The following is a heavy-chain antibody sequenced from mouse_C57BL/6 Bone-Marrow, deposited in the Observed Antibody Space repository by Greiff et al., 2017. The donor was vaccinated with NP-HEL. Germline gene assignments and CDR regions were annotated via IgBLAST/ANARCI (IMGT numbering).Heavy chain of an antibody. D-gene: IGHD1-1*01. CDR2: LDPSDSYT. Sequence: VQLQQPGAELVKPGASVKLSCKASGYTFTSYWMQWVKQRPGQGLEWIGELDPSDSYTNYNQQFKGKATLTVDTSSSTAYMQLSSLTSEDSAVYYCARETYYGSRYWYFDVWGTGTTVTVSS. CDR1: GYTFTSYW. V-gene: IGHV1-50*01. J-gene: IGHJ1*03. CDR3: ARETYYGSRYWYFDV.